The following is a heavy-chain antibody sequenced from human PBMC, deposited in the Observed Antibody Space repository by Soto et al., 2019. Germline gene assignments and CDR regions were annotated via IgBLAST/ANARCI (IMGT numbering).Heavy chain of an antibody. D-gene: IGHD6-25*01. CDR3: ASDPGIAAAGMDY. CDR2: ISSSSSRI. J-gene: IGHJ4*02. V-gene: IGHV3-48*04. Sequence: EVQLVESGGGLIQPGGSLRLSCAASGFSFNTYAMNWVRQAAGKGLEWISCISSSSSRIYYADSVKGRFTLSRDNAKNSLYLQMNSLRAEDTALYYCASDPGIAAAGMDYWGQGTRVTVSS. CDR1: GFSFNTYA.